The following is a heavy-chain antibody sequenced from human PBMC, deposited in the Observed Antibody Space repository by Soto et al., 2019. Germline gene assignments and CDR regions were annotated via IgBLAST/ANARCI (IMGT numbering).Heavy chain of an antibody. Sequence: SETLCVTCIFSVVSISDTSYYWGWIRQPPGKGLEWIATIYFNGKTFYNPSLKSRLTISVDTSKNQISLRLTSVTAADTAVYYCARQGSYWGKGNLVTVS. J-gene: IGHJ4*02. V-gene: IGHV4-39*01. CDR1: VVSISDTSYY. CDR3: ARQGSY. CDR2: IYFNGKT.